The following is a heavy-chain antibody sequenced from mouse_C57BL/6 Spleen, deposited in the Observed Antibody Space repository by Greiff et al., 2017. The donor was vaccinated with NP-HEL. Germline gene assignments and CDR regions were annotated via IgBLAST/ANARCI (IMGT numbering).Heavy chain of an antibody. D-gene: IGHD2-4*01. Sequence: QVHVKQSGAELVKPGASVKISCKASGYAFSSYWMNWVKQRPGKGLEWIGQIYPGDGDTNYNGKFKGKATLTADKSSSTAYMQLSSLTSEDSAVYFCARSDYPPYAMDYWGQGTSVTVSS. J-gene: IGHJ4*01. V-gene: IGHV1-80*01. CDR3: ARSDYPPYAMDY. CDR1: GYAFSSYW. CDR2: IYPGDGDT.